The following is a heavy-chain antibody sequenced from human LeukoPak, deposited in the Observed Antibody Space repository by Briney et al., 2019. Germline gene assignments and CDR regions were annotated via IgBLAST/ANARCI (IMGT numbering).Heavy chain of an antibody. CDR1: GLTFSSYW. D-gene: IGHD5-18*01. Sequence: PGGSLRLSCAASGLTFSSYWMTWVRQAPGKGLERVANIKEDGSEKYYVDSVKGRFAISRDNAKNSLYLQMNSLRAEDTAVYYCAKDGPTAYFDYWGQGTLVTVSS. J-gene: IGHJ4*02. V-gene: IGHV3-7*01. CDR2: IKEDGSEK. CDR3: AKDGPTAYFDY.